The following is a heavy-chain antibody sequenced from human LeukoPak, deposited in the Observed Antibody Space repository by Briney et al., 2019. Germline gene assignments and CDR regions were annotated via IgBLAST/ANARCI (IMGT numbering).Heavy chain of an antibody. J-gene: IGHJ5*02. CDR2: INPNSGGT. D-gene: IGHD3-16*01. CDR1: GYTFTGYY. Sequence: GASVKVSCKASGYTFTGYYMHWVRQAPGQGLEWMGRINPNSGGTDYAQKFQGRVTMIRDTSISTVYMELNRLRSDDTAVYYCARDLPRFGGWLSAWGQGTLVTVSS. V-gene: IGHV1-2*06. CDR3: ARDLPRFGGWLSA.